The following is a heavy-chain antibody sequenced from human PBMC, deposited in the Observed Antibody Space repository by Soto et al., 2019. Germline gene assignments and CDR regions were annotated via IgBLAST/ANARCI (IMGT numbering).Heavy chain of an antibody. CDR1: GDSIISIYH. CDR2: IYHTGTT. V-gene: IGHV4-38-2*02. D-gene: IGHD6-19*01. Sequence: SETLSLTCAVSGDSIISIYHWAWIRQPPGRGLEWIASIYHTGTTYYTPSLKSRVTISVDTSKNQFSLKLSSVTAADTAVYYCARDEEGSGPEDYYYYYGMDVWGQGTTVTVSS. J-gene: IGHJ6*02. CDR3: ARDEEGSGPEDYYYYYGMDV.